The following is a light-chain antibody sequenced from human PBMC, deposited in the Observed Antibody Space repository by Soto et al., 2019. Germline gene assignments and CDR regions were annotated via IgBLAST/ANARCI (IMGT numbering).Light chain of an antibody. CDR3: QQRSSWPLLWT. CDR2: DSS. Sequence: EIVLTQSPATLSLSPGERATLSCRASQSVGSSLAWYQQRPGQAPRLLIYDSSNRATGIPVRFSGGGSVTDFSLTITSLEPEDVEVSYCQQRSSWPLLWTFGGGTKVEMK. J-gene: IGKJ4*01. V-gene: IGKV3-11*01. CDR1: QSVGSS.